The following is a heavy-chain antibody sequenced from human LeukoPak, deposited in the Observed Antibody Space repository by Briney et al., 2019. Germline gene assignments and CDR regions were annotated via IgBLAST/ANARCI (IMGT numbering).Heavy chain of an antibody. CDR2: INPSGGST. J-gene: IGHJ4*02. D-gene: IGHD5-24*01. CDR3: ARERNGGGYNDY. V-gene: IGHV1-46*01. Sequence: ASVKVSCKASGYTFTDYYMHWVRQAPGQGLEWMGMINPSGGSTSYAQKFQGRVTMTRDTSTSTVYLELSSLRSDDTAVYYCARERNGGGYNDYWGQGTLVTVSS. CDR1: GYTFTDYY.